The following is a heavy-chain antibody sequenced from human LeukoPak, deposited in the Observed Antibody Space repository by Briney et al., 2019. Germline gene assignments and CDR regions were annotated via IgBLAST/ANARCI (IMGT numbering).Heavy chain of an antibody. Sequence: GGSLRLSCAASGFTFSGSALHWVRQASGKGLEWVGRIRSTANGYATAYAASVKGRFTISRDDSKNTAYLQMNSLKTEDTAVYYCTRHKQWLGQDYWGQGTLVTVSS. J-gene: IGHJ4*02. CDR3: TRHKQWLGQDY. CDR1: GFTFSGSA. D-gene: IGHD6-19*01. CDR2: IRSTANGYAT. V-gene: IGHV3-73*01.